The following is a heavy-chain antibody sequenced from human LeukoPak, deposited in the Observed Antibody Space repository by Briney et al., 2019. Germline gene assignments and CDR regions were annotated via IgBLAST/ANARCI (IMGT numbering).Heavy chain of an antibody. V-gene: IGHV4-39*01. J-gene: IGHJ4*02. Sequence: SETLSLTCTVSGGSISSSSYYWGWIRQPPGKGLEWIGSIYYSGSTYYNPSLKSRVTISVDTSKNQFSLKLSSVTAADTAVYYCARHSSSWYYWGQRTLVTVSS. CDR2: IYYSGST. D-gene: IGHD6-13*01. CDR3: ARHSSSWYY. CDR1: GGSISSSSYY.